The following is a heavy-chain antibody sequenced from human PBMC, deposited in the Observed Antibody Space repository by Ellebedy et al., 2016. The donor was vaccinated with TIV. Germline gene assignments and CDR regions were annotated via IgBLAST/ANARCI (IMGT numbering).Heavy chain of an antibody. CDR2: FDPEDGET. CDR3: ATNRVWFGELLPPDY. D-gene: IGHD3-10*01. J-gene: IGHJ4*02. Sequence: ASVKVSXKVSGYTFTELSMHWVRQAPGKGLEWMGGFDPEDGETIYAQKFQGRVTMTEDTSTDTAYMELSSLRSEDTAVYYCATNRVWFGELLPPDYWGQGTLVTVSS. V-gene: IGHV1-24*01. CDR1: GYTFTELS.